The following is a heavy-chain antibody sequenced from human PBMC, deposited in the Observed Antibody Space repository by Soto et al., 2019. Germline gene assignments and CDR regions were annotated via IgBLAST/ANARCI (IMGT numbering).Heavy chain of an antibody. D-gene: IGHD4-17*01. CDR3: ARGYPYGDYRYYYYGMDV. J-gene: IGHJ6*02. V-gene: IGHV4-34*01. CDR1: GGSFSGYY. CDR2: INHSGST. Sequence: LETLSLTCAVYGGSFSGYYWSWIRQHTGKGLEWIGEINHSGSTNYNPSLKSRVTISVDTSKNQFSLKLSSVTAADTAVYYCARGYPYGDYRYYYYGMDVWGQGTTVTVSS.